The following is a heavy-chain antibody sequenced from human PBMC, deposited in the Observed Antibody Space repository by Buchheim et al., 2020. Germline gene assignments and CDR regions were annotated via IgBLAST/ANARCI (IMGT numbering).Heavy chain of an antibody. V-gene: IGHV3-7*01. D-gene: IGHD3-9*01. Sequence: EVQLVESGGGLVQPGGSLRLSCAASGFTFSSYWMSWVRQAPGKGLEWVANIKQDGSEKYYVDSVKGRFTISRDNAKNSLYLQMNGLRAEDTAVYYCARGGGVILTGGGYYYYGMDVWGQGTT. CDR1: GFTFSSYW. CDR3: ARGGGVILTGGGYYYYGMDV. J-gene: IGHJ6*02. CDR2: IKQDGSEK.